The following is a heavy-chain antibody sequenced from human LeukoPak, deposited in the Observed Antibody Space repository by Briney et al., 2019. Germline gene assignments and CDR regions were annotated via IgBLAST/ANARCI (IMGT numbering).Heavy chain of an antibody. CDR3: ARDRGGSYRLLFDY. J-gene: IGHJ4*02. Sequence: PGKSLRLSCAASGFTFSSYSMHWVRQAPGKGLEWVAVISYDATNEFYADSVKGRFTVSRDNSRNILYLQMDSLAPEDTSKYFCARDRGGSYRLLFDYWGQGTLVTVSS. D-gene: IGHD1-26*01. CDR2: ISYDATNE. CDR1: GFTFSSYS. V-gene: IGHV3-30*04.